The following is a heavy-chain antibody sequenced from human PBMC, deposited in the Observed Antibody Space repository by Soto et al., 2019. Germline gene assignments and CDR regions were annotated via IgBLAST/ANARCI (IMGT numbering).Heavy chain of an antibody. CDR1: GFTFSGSA. CDR3: TRSPSIAARQIPPYGMDV. V-gene: IGHV3-73*01. Sequence: GGSLRLSCAASGFTFSGSAMHWVRQASGKGLEWVGRIRSKANSYATAYAASVKGRFTISRDDSKNTAYLQMNSLKTEDTAVYYCTRSPSIAARQIPPYGMDVWGQGTTVTVSS. J-gene: IGHJ6*02. CDR2: IRSKANSYAT. D-gene: IGHD6-6*01.